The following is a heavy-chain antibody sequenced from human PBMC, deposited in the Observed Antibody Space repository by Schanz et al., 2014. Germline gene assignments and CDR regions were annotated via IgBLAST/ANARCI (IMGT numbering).Heavy chain of an antibody. CDR2: ISYDGNEK. CDR3: AKERDITGWNNGEY. CDR1: GFAFSDYG. V-gene: IGHV3-30*18. J-gene: IGHJ4*02. D-gene: IGHD6-19*01. Sequence: QVQLVESGGGVVQPGKSLRLSCAASGFAFSDYGMHWVRQAPGKGLEWVAFISYDGNEKHYPDSVKGRFTISRDNSRKTLFLQRESLRTEDTAVYHCAKERDITGWNNGEYWGQAPLFTVSS.